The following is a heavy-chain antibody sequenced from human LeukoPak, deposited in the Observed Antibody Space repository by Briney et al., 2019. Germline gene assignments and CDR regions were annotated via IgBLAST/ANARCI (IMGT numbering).Heavy chain of an antibody. D-gene: IGHD3-10*01. CDR1: GDSISSTGRYCF. Sequence: PSETLSLTCSVSGDSISSTGRYCFWDGIRQPPGKGLEWIGNIYHSGTTYYTPALKSRVALSVDTSRNQFSLRLTSVTAADTAVYYCARRLGVETYFDYWGQGILVTVSS. CDR2: IYHSGTT. V-gene: IGHV4-39*01. J-gene: IGHJ4*02. CDR3: ARRLGVETYFDY.